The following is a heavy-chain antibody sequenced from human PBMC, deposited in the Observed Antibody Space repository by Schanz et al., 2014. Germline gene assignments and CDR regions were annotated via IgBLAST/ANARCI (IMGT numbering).Heavy chain of an antibody. CDR3: ARGYGDSPTDF. J-gene: IGHJ4*02. CDR2: VNPSVRGT. Sequence: QVQLVQSGAEVKKPGASVKVSCKASGYTFTSYSMHWVRQAPGQGLEWMGIVNPSVRGTHFAREFQGRITVTTDTSTSTVYLELSRLRSDDTAVYYCARGYGDSPTDFWGQGTLVTVSS. D-gene: IGHD4-17*01. CDR1: GYTFTSYS. V-gene: IGHV1-46*01.